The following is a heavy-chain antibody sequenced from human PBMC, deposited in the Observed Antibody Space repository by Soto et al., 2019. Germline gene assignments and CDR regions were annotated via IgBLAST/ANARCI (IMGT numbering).Heavy chain of an antibody. J-gene: IGHJ5*02. Sequence: SETLSLTCTVSGGSISSGDYYWSWIRQPPGKGLEWIGYIYYSGSTYYNPSLKSRVTISVDTSKNQFSLKLSSVTAADTAVYYCARGSQRPEEWWFDPWGQGTLVTVSS. D-gene: IGHD3-3*01. CDR3: ARGSQRPEEWWFDP. V-gene: IGHV4-30-4*01. CDR2: IYYSGST. CDR1: GGSISSGDYY.